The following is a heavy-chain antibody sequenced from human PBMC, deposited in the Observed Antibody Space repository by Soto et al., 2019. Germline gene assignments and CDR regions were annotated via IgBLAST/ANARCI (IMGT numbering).Heavy chain of an antibody. CDR3: ARFRRNYFDS. CDR2: INHAEST. V-gene: IGHV4-59*01. CDR1: GDSIIGFY. Sequence: PSETLSLTCTVSGDSIIGFYWGWIRQPPGKGLEWIGYINHAESTYYSPSLQSRVTISLDSSKTQFSLILTSVTAADTAVYFCARFRRNYFDSWGQGTLVTVSS. J-gene: IGHJ4*02. D-gene: IGHD3-10*01.